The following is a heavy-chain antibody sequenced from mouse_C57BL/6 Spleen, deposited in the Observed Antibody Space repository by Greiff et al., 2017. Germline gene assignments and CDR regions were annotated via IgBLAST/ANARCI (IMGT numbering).Heavy chain of an antibody. V-gene: IGHV1-64*01. Sequence: QVQLQQPGAELVKPGASVKLSCKASGYTFTSYWVHWVKQRPGQGLEWIGMIHPNSGSTNYNEKFKSKATLTVDKSSSTAYMQLSSLTSEDSAVYYCARSDYGQAWFAYWGQGTLVTVSA. CDR3: ARSDYGQAWFAY. D-gene: IGHD1-2*01. CDR2: IHPNSGST. CDR1: GYTFTSYW. J-gene: IGHJ3*01.